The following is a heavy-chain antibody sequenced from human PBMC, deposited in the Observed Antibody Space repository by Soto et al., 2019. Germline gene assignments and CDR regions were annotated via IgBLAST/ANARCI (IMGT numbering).Heavy chain of an antibody. V-gene: IGHV4-4*07. CDR2: VYSSGTT. D-gene: IGHD2-2*01. J-gene: IGHJ4*02. Sequence: SETLSLTCSVSGGSINRYWWSWIQQPAGKGLEWIGRVYSSGTTDYNPSLNSRATMSVETSKNQFSLKLTSVTAADTAVYYCARDIGSYAYAEGYWGQGIQVTVSS. CDR1: GGSINRYW. CDR3: ARDIGSYAYAEGY.